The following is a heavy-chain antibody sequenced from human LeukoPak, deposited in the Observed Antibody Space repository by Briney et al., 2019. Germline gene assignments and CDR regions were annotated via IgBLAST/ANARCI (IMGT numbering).Heavy chain of an antibody. J-gene: IGHJ4*02. V-gene: IGHV3-7*01. CDR1: GFTFSSYW. CDR3: ARENRSTSCCFDY. CDR2: IRQDGSEK. Sequence: GGSLRLSCAASGFTFSSYWMSWVRQAPGKGLEWVANIRQDGSEKYYVDSVKGQFTVSRDNAKNSLYLQMTSLRAEDTAVYYCARENRSTSCCFDYWGQGTLVTVSS. D-gene: IGHD2-2*01.